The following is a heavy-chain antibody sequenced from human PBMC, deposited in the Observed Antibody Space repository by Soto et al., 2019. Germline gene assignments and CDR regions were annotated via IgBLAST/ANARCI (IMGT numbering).Heavy chain of an antibody. CDR1: GYSFTSYW. D-gene: IGHD3-10*01. CDR2: IYPGDSDT. CDR3: ARSNYYGSGSYYYWFDP. V-gene: IGHV5-51*01. Sequence: PGESLKISCKGSGYSFTSYWIGWVRQMPGKGLEWMGIIYPGDSDTRYSPSFQGQVTISADKSISTAYLQWSSLKASDTAMYYCARSNYYGSGSYYYWFDPWGQGTLVTVSS. J-gene: IGHJ5*02.